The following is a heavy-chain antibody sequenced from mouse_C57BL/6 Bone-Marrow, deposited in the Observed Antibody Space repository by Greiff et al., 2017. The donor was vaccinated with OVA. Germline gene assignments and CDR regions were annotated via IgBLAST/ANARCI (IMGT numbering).Heavy chain of an antibody. V-gene: IGHV1-54*01. Sequence: VKLQESGAELVRPGTSVKVSCKASGYAFTNYLIEWVKQRPGQGLEWIGVINPGSGGTNYNEKFKGKATLTADKSSSTAYMQLSSLTSEDSAVYFCARERTYWGAMDYWGQGTSVTVSS. D-gene: IGHD5-1*01. CDR1: GYAFTNYL. CDR2: INPGSGGT. J-gene: IGHJ4*01. CDR3: ARERTYWGAMDY.